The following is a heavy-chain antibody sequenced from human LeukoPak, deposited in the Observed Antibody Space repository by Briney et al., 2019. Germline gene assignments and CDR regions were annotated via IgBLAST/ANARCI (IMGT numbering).Heavy chain of an antibody. Sequence: GGSLRLSCAASGFTFSSYGMHWVRQAPGKGLEWVAVISYDGSNKYYADSVKGRFTIPRDNSKNTLYLQMNSLRAEDTAVYYCAKASPAAMGAFDIWGQGTMVTVSS. CDR3: AKASPAAMGAFDI. CDR1: GFTFSSYG. D-gene: IGHD2-2*01. J-gene: IGHJ3*02. V-gene: IGHV3-30*18. CDR2: ISYDGSNK.